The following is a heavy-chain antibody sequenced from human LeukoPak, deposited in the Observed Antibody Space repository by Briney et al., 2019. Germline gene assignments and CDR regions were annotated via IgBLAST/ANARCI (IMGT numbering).Heavy chain of an antibody. D-gene: IGHD2-2*01. V-gene: IGHV3-9*01. Sequence: GGSLRLSCAASGFTFDDYAMHWVRQAPEKGLEWVSGISWNSGSIGYADSVKGRFTISRDNAKNSLYLQMNSLRAEDTALYYCAKDIPHCSSTSCRYYLDYWGQGTLVTVSS. J-gene: IGHJ4*02. CDR1: GFTFDDYA. CDR3: AKDIPHCSSTSCRYYLDY. CDR2: ISWNSGSI.